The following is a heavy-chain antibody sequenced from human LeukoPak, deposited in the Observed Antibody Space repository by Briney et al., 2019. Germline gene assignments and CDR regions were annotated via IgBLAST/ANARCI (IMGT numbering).Heavy chain of an antibody. D-gene: IGHD5-18*01. CDR3: ARSGIQLWTGYFDY. CDR2: MSYDGSNK. J-gene: IGHJ4*02. Sequence: PGGSLRLSCAASGFTFSSYAMHWVRQAPGKGLGWVGVMSYDGSNKYYADSVKGRFTISRDNSKNTLYLQMNSLRAEDTAVYYCARSGIQLWTGYFDYWGQGTLVTVSS. V-gene: IGHV3-30-3*01. CDR1: GFTFSSYA.